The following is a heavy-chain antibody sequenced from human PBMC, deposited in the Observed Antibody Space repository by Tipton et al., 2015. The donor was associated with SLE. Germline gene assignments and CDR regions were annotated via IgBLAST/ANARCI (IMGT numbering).Heavy chain of an antibody. D-gene: IGHD6-6*01. J-gene: IGHJ6*03. CDR1: GGTFSSHA. Sequence: QSGAEVKKPGSSVKVSCKASGGTFSSHAISWVRQAPGQGLEWMGGIIPIFGTANYAQKFQGRVTITTDESTSTAYMELSSLRSEDTAVYYCARDIRAARPKGLPGYYYYYYYMDVWGKGTTVTVSS. CDR3: ARDIRAARPKGLPGYYYYYYYMDV. CDR2: IIPIFGTA. V-gene: IGHV1-69*05.